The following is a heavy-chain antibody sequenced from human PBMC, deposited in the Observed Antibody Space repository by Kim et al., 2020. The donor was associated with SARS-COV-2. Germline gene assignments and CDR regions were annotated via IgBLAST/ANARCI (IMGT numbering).Heavy chain of an antibody. CDR3: ARATGYGMDV. J-gene: IGHJ6*02. Sequence: GNTKYSQKFQGGVTITWNTSASTAYMALSSLRSEDTAVYYCARATGYGMDVWGQGTTVTVSS. D-gene: IGHD5-12*01. CDR2: GNT. V-gene: IGHV1-3*01.